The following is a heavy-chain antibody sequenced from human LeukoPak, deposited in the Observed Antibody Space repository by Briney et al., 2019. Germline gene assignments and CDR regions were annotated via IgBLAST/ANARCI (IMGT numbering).Heavy chain of an antibody. CDR2: IIPIFGTA. J-gene: IGHJ5*02. Sequence: SVKVSCKASGGTFSSYAISWVRQAPGQGLEWMGGIIPIFGTANYAQKFQGRVTITADESTSTAYMELSSLRSEDTAVYYCARFRVVAATGNNWFDPWGQGTLVTDSS. V-gene: IGHV1-69*13. CDR1: GGTFSSYA. CDR3: ARFRVVAATGNNWFDP. D-gene: IGHD2-15*01.